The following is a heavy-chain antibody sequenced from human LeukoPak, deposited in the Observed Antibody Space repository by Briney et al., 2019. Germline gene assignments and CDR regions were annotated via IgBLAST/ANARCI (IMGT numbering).Heavy chain of an antibody. CDR3: ARALYCSSTSCYIGLDY. V-gene: IGHV4-38-2*02. D-gene: IGHD2-2*02. J-gene: IGHJ4*02. CDR1: GYSISSGYY. Sequence: TSETLSLTCTVSGYSISSGYYWGWIRQPPGKGLEWIGSIYHSGGTYYNPSLKSRVTISVDTSKNQFSLKLSSVTAADTAVYYCARALYCSSTSCYIGLDYWGQGTLVTVSS. CDR2: IYHSGGT.